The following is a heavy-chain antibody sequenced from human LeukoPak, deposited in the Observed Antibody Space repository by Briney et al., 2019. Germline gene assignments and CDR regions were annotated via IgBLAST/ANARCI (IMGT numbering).Heavy chain of an antibody. J-gene: IGHJ4*02. CDR3: ARGLGYYDILTGYSLYFDY. CDR1: GFTFSSYE. V-gene: IGHV3-48*03. CDR2: ISSSGSTI. D-gene: IGHD3-9*01. Sequence: GGSLRLSCAASGFTFSSYEMNWVRQAPGKGLEWVSYISSSGSTIYYADSVKGRFTISRDTAKKSLYLQMNSLRAEDTAVYYCARGLGYYDILTGYSLYFDYWGQGTLVTVSS.